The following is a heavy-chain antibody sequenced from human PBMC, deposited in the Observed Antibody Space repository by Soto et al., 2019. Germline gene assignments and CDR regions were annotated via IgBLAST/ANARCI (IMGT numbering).Heavy chain of an antibody. V-gene: IGHV3-23*01. D-gene: IGHD3-3*01. J-gene: IGHJ4*02. CDR2: ISGSGGST. Sequence: PGGSLRLSCAASGFTFSSYAMSWVRQAPGKGLEWVSAISGSGGSTYYADSVKGRFTISRDNSKNTLYLQMNSLRAEDTAVYYCAKANSRITIFGVVIPHFDYWGQGTLVTVSS. CDR1: GFTFSSYA. CDR3: AKANSRITIFGVVIPHFDY.